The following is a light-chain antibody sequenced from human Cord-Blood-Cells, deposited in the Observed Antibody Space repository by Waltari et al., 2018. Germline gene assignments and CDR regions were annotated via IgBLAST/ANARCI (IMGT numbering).Light chain of an antibody. J-gene: IGLJ1*01. CDR2: GVS. V-gene: IGLV2-11*01. CDR1: SSDVGGYNY. Sequence: QSALTQPRSVSGSPGQSVTISCTGTSSDVGGYNYVSWYQQHLGKAPKLVIYGVSKRPSGVPDRFSGSKSGNTASLAISGLQAEDEADYYCCSYAGSYTYVFGTGTKVTVL. CDR3: CSYAGSYTYV.